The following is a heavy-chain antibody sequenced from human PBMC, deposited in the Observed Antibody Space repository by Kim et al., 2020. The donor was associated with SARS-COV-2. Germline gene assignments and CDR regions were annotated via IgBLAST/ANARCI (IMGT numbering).Heavy chain of an antibody. CDR1: GYTFTGYY. CDR3: ERDHCTSPNCYEYHYYGMD. J-gene: IGHJ6*01. Sequence: ASVKVSCRASGYTFTGYYMHWVRQAPGQGLEWMGWIDPKSGSTEYVQKLHGRVTMTRDTSISTAYMELSSLRSDDTAVYYCERDHCTSPNCYEYHYYGMD. CDR2: IDPKSGST. D-gene: IGHD2-2*01. V-gene: IGHV1-2*02.